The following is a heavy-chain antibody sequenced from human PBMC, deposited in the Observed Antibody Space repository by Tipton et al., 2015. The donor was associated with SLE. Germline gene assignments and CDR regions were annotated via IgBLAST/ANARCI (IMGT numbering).Heavy chain of an antibody. CDR3: AKDLRIAVAASYYFDY. Sequence: GSLRLSCAASGFTFSSYGMHWVRQAPGKGLEWVAFIRYDGSNKYYADSVKGRFTISRDNSKNTLYLQMNSLRAEDTAVYYCAKDLRIAVAASYYFDYGGQGTLVTVSS. D-gene: IGHD6-19*01. J-gene: IGHJ4*02. CDR2: IRYDGSNK. V-gene: IGHV3-30*02. CDR1: GFTFSSYG.